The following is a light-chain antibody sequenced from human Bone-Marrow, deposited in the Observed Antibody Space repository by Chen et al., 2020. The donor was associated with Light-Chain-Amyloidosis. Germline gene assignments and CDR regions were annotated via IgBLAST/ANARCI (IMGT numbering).Light chain of an antibody. Sequence: QSALTQPASVSGSPGQSITISCTGTSSDVGGDNHVSWYQQHPDKAPKLMIYEVTNRPSWVPDRFSGSKTDNTASLTSSERQTEDEADYFCSSYTITNTLVFGSGTRVTVL. CDR2: EVT. CDR3: SSYTITNTLV. J-gene: IGLJ1*01. V-gene: IGLV2-14*01. CDR1: SSDVGGDNH.